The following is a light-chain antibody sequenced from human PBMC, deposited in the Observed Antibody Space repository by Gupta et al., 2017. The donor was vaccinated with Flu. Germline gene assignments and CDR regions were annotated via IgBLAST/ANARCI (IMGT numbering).Light chain of an antibody. CDR1: QGIRGD. J-gene: IGKJ4*01. CDR2: DAS. CDR3: RQHNSYLFLS. Sequence: DIQMTQSPSSLSASAGDRVTITCRASQGIRGDLDWYQQKPGKAPERLIYDASILRSGVPSRFSGSGFGTEFTLTISSLQPEDFATYYCRQHNSYLFLSFGGGTRVEL. V-gene: IGKV1-17*01.